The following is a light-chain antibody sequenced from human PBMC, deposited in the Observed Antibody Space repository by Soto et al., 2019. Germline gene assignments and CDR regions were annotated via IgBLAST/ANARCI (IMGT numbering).Light chain of an antibody. V-gene: IGKV3D-15*01. CDR3: KQYNSWPLT. CDR1: QSVGSD. J-gene: IGKJ4*01. CDR2: DIF. Sequence: EIVMTHSPATLSVSRGERSTLSCRASQSVGSDLAWDQQKPGQAPRLGIYDIFTRCTGVLTRIRGSGSGTEFTLPISSLQSEDFAVYYCKQYNSWPLTFGGGNKVDIK.